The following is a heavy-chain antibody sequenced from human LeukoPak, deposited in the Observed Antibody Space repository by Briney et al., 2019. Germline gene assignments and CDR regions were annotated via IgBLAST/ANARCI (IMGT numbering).Heavy chain of an antibody. D-gene: IGHD3-22*01. V-gene: IGHV4-31*03. CDR3: ARDYYDSSGYYYYYYGMDV. CDR2: IYYSGST. J-gene: IGHJ6*02. Sequence: PSETLSLTCTVSGGSISSGGYYWSWIRQHPGKGLEWIGYIYYSGSTYYNPSLKSRVTISVDTSKNQFSLKLSSVTAADTAVYYCARDYYDSSGYYYYYYGMDVRGQGTTVTVSS. CDR1: GGSISSGGYY.